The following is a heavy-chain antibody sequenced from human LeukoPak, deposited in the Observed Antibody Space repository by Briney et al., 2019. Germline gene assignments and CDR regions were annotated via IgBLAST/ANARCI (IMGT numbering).Heavy chain of an antibody. Sequence: ASVKVSCKASGFTFTSSAMQWVRQARGQRLEWIGWIVVGSGNTNYAQKFQERVTITRDMSTSTAYMELSSLRSEDTAVYYCAADPGGIQLWEYYYYGMDVWGQGTTVTVSS. D-gene: IGHD5-18*01. V-gene: IGHV1-58*02. CDR3: AADPGGIQLWEYYYYGMDV. CDR2: IVVGSGNT. CDR1: GFTFTSSA. J-gene: IGHJ6*02.